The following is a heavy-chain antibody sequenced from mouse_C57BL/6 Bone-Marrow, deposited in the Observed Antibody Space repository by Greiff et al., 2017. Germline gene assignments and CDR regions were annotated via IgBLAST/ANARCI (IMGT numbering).Heavy chain of an antibody. J-gene: IGHJ4*01. CDR3: VRQGNWDWAMDY. Sequence: EVMLVESGGGLVQPKGSLKLSCAASGFSFNTYAMNWVRQAPGKGLEWVARIRSKSNNYATYYADSVKDRFTISRDDSESMLYLQMNNLKTEDTAMYYCVRQGNWDWAMDYWGQGTSVTVSS. D-gene: IGHD4-1*01. CDR2: IRSKSNNYAT. CDR1: GFSFNTYA. V-gene: IGHV10-1*01.